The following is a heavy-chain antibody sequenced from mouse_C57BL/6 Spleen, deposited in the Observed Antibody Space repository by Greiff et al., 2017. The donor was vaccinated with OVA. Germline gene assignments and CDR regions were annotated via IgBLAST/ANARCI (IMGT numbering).Heavy chain of an antibody. Sequence: EVKLVESGEGLVKPGGSLKLSCAASGFTFSSYAMSWVRQTPEKRLEWVAYISSGGDYIYYADTVKGRFTISRDNARNTLYLQMSSLKSEDTAMYYCTRIITTVVADWYFDVWGTGTTVTVSS. V-gene: IGHV5-9-1*02. J-gene: IGHJ1*03. CDR2: ISSGGDYI. D-gene: IGHD1-1*01. CDR3: TRIITTVVADWYFDV. CDR1: GFTFSSYA.